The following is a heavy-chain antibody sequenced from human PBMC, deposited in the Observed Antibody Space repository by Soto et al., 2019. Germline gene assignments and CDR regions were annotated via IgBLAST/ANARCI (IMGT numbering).Heavy chain of an antibody. CDR3: AKDTVHYGSGSYPRALFDY. V-gene: IGHV3-23*01. Sequence: GGSLRLSCAASGFTFSSYAMSWVRQAPGKGLEWVSAISGSGGSTYYADSVKGRFTISRDNSKNTLYLQMNSLRAEDTAVYYCAKDTVHYGSGSYPRALFDYWGQGTLVTVSS. D-gene: IGHD3-10*01. J-gene: IGHJ4*02. CDR2: ISGSGGST. CDR1: GFTFSSYA.